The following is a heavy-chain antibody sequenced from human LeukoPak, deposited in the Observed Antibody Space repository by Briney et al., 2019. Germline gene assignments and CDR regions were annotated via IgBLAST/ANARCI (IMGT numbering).Heavy chain of an antibody. CDR3: ARGGGSYGWFDP. D-gene: IGHD3-16*01. CDR1: GFNSSNYW. CDR2: IDSDGSST. J-gene: IGHJ5*02. V-gene: IGHV3-74*01. Sequence: GGSLRLSCAASGFNSSNYWMHWVRQGPGKGLVWVSRIDSDGSSTNYADSVKGRFTISRDSAKNTLYLQMNSLRAEDTAVYYCARGGGSYGWFDPWGQGTLVTVSS.